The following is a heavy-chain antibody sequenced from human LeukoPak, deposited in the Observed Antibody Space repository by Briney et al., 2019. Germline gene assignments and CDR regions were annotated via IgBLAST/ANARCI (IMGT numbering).Heavy chain of an antibody. CDR2: ISWNSGSI. CDR1: GFTFDDYA. Sequence: GRSLRLSCAASGFTFDDYAMHWVRQAPGKGLEWVSGISWNSGSIGYADSVKGRFTISRDNAKNSLYLQMNSLRAEDTAVYYCAVPGIAVAGTGSPDYWGQGTLVTVSS. J-gene: IGHJ4*02. V-gene: IGHV3-9*01. D-gene: IGHD6-19*01. CDR3: AVPGIAVAGTGSPDY.